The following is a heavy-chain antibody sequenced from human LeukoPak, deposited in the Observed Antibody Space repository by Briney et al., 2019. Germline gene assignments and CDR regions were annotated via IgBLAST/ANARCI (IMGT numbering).Heavy chain of an antibody. CDR2: TNSDGSWT. CDR1: GNYW. CDR3: ARGLVHDTSGYYSDY. J-gene: IGHJ4*02. V-gene: IGHV3-74*01. Sequence: GGSLRLSCAASGNYWMHWVCQAPGKGLVWVSHTNSDGSWTGYADSVKGRFTISRDNAKNTLYLQMNSLRAEDTAVYYCARGLVHDTSGYYSDYWGQGTLVTVSS. D-gene: IGHD3-22*01.